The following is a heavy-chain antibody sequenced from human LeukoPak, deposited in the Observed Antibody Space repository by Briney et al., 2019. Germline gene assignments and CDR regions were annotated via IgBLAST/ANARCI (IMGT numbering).Heavy chain of an antibody. D-gene: IGHD3-16*02. J-gene: IGHJ4*02. CDR1: GYTFTDYH. CDR2: INPKSGGT. Sequence: GASVKVSCKASGYTFTDYHVHWVRQAPGQGLEWLGWINPKSGGTNYAQRFQGRITMTRDTSISIAYMELSRLRSDDTAVYFCATATQTPIEYYFDYWGQGTLVTVSS. V-gene: IGHV1-2*02. CDR3: ATATQTPIEYYFDY.